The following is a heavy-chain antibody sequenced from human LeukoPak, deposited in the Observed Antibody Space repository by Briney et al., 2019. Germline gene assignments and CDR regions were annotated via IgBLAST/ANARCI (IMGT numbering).Heavy chain of an antibody. CDR1: GFIFSNDA. J-gene: IGHJ6*02. D-gene: IGHD1-7*01. V-gene: IGHV3-30*02. CDR2: IWFDGSNK. Sequence: HPGRSLRLSCAASGFIFSNDAMHWVRQAPGKGLEWVAFIWFDGSNKHYADSVKGRFTISRDNSKNTLYLQMNSLRAEETAEYYCAKDLTGTGDRWNYGRYGMDVWGQGTTVTVSS. CDR3: AKDLTGTGDRWNYGRYGMDV.